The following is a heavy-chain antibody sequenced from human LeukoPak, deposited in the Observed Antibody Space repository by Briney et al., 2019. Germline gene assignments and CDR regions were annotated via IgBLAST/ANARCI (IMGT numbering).Heavy chain of an antibody. CDR1: GGSISSGSYY. Sequence: KPSETLSLTCTVSGGSISSGSYYWSWIRQPAGKGLEWIGRIYTSGSTNYNPSLKSRVTISVDTSKNQFSLKLSSVTAADTAVYYCARDLTTSRTTGTKTWGQGTLVTVSS. D-gene: IGHD1-1*01. CDR3: ARDLTTSRTTGTKT. J-gene: IGHJ5*02. V-gene: IGHV4-61*02. CDR2: IYTSGST.